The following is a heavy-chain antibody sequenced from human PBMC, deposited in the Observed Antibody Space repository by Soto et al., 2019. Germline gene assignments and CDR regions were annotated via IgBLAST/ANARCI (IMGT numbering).Heavy chain of an antibody. D-gene: IGHD3-10*01. CDR2: VTGTGGST. Sequence: GGSLRLSCAASGFTFSAYAMTWVRQAPGKGLEWVSTVTGTGGSTFYADSVQGRFTISRDNSMSTLYLQMNSLRAEDTALYYCAKSLTNLRFYYLFDFWGRGTLVTVSS. V-gene: IGHV3-23*01. J-gene: IGHJ4*02. CDR3: AKSLTNLRFYYLFDF. CDR1: GFTFSAYA.